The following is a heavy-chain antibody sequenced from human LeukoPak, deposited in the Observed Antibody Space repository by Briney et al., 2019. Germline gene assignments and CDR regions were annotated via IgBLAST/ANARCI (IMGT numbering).Heavy chain of an antibody. CDR2: IFYSGST. CDR1: GGSISRYY. Sequence: SETLSLTCTVSGGSISRYYWTWIRQPPGMGLERIGYIFYSGSTNYNPSLKSRVTIPVDMSKNQFSLKLSSVTAADTAVYYCARHDMDVAGAGLDYFDYWGQGTLVTVSS. D-gene: IGHD1-26*01. V-gene: IGHV4-59*08. CDR3: ARHDMDVAGAGLDYFDY. J-gene: IGHJ4*02.